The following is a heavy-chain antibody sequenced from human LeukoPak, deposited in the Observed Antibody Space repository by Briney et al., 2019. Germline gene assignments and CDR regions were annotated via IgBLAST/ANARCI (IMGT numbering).Heavy chain of an antibody. D-gene: IGHD3-22*01. CDR3: ARAPPFYDSSGYYRAVFFDY. J-gene: IGHJ4*02. Sequence: PSETLSLTCTVSGGSISSYYWSWIRQPPGKGLEWIGYIYYSGSTNYNPPLKSRVTISVDTSKNQFSLKLSSVTAADTAVYYCARAPPFYDSSGYYRAVFFDYWGQGTLVTVSS. CDR2: IYYSGST. V-gene: IGHV4-59*01. CDR1: GGSISSYY.